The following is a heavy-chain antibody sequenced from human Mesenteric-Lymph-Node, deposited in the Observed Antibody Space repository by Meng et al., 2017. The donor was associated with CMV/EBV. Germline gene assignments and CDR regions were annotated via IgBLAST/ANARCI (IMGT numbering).Heavy chain of an antibody. CDR1: GYTFTDYY. J-gene: IGHJ4*02. Sequence: ASVKVSCKAFGYTFTDYYMHWVRQAPGQGLEWMGWMNPNSGNTGYAQKFQGRVTITRNTSISTAYMELSSLRSEDTAVYYCARPLWSSSHDGDYWGQGTLVTVSS. CDR3: ARPLWSSSHDGDY. D-gene: IGHD3-10*01. CDR2: MNPNSGNT. V-gene: IGHV1-8*03.